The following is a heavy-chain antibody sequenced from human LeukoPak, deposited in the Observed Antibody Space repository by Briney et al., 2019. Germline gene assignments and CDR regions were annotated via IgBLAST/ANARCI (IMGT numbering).Heavy chain of an antibody. CDR2: INHSGST. V-gene: IGHV4-34*01. Sequence: KSSATLSLTYAVYGGSFSGYYWSWIRQPPGRGLEWIGVINHSGSTNYNPSFKSRVTISVDTSKNHFSLKLSSVTAADTAVYYCARSNQGQFAVAGLLVHWGQGTLVTVSS. CDR1: GGSFSGYY. D-gene: IGHD6-19*01. J-gene: IGHJ4*02. CDR3: ARSNQGQFAVAGLLVH.